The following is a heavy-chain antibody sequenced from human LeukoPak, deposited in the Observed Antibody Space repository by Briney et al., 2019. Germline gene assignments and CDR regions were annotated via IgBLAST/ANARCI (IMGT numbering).Heavy chain of an antibody. CDR2: ISDSGDST. J-gene: IGHJ4*02. D-gene: IGHD3-22*01. CDR3: AKVGIVVGGDYYDY. V-gene: IGHV3-23*01. CDR1: GFTFSINA. Sequence: TGGSLRLSCAPSGFTFSINAMSWVRQAPGRGLEWVSVISDSGDSTYYADSVKGQFTISRDNSKNTVYLQMNSLRAEDTAVYYCAKVGIVVGGDYYDYWGQGTLVTVSS.